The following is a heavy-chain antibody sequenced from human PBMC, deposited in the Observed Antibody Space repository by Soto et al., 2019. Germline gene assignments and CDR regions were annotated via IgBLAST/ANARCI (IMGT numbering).Heavy chain of an antibody. CDR2: LSSGSFYI. CDR3: AREANTIYAPHGLDV. V-gene: IGHV3-21*01. CDR1: GFPFDSYS. J-gene: IGHJ6*02. D-gene: IGHD3-3*01. Sequence: PGGSLRLSCAVSGFPFDSYSMSWVRQAPGQGLEWLASLSSGSFYIFHADSIRGRFTIPRDDAKNLLFLQMNSLTIEDTATYYCAREANTIYAPHGLDVWGQGTAVTVSS.